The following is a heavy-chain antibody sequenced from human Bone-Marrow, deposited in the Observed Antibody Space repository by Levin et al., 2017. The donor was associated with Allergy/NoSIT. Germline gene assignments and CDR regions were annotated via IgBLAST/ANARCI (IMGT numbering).Heavy chain of an antibody. Sequence: GASVKVSCKASGYTFTSYAMNWVRQAPGQGLEWMGWINTNTGNPTYAQGFTGRFVFSLDTSVSTAYLQISSLKAEDTAVYYCARAHDCSSTSCQGDQTFDYWGQGTLVTVSS. CDR1: GYTFTSYA. D-gene: IGHD2-2*01. CDR3: ARAHDCSSTSCQGDQTFDY. V-gene: IGHV7-4-1*02. J-gene: IGHJ4*02. CDR2: INTNTGNP.